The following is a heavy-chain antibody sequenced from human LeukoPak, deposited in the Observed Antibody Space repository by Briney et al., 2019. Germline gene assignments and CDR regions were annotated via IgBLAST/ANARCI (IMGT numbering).Heavy chain of an antibody. V-gene: IGHV1-2*02. J-gene: IGHJ3*02. Sequence: GASVKVSCKASGYTFTGYYMRWVRQAPGQGLEWMGWINPNSGGTNYAQKFQGRVTMTRDTSISTAYMELSRLRSDDTAVYYCASLVNIAAAGDDAFDIWGQGTMVTVSS. CDR1: GYTFTGYY. CDR3: ASLVNIAAAGDDAFDI. D-gene: IGHD6-13*01. CDR2: INPNSGGT.